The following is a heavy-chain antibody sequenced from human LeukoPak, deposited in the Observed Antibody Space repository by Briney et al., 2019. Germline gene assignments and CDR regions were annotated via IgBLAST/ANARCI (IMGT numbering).Heavy chain of an antibody. J-gene: IGHJ6*02. Sequence: PGRSLRLSCAASGYTFSDYAVHWVRQAPGKGLEWVAVIPYDGRIKYYADSVKGRFTISRDNFKNTLYLQMNSLRPEDTALYYCAKDLGSSWLADFYSYGMDVWGQGTTVTVSS. CDR3: AKDLGSSWLADFYSYGMDV. CDR1: GYTFSDYA. CDR2: IPYDGRIK. V-gene: IGHV3-30*18. D-gene: IGHD6-13*01.